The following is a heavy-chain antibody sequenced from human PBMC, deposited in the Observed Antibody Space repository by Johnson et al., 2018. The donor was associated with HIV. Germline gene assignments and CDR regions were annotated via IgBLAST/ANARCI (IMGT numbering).Heavy chain of an antibody. CDR2: ISYDGSNK. D-gene: IGHD3-10*01. CDR3: ARPDGREDLVQGLDAFDF. Sequence: QVQLVESGGGVVQPGRSLRLSCAASGFTFSRYAMFWVRQAPGKGLEWVAVISYDGSNKDYADSVKGRFTISRDNSKTTPYLQMHSLGAEDTAVYYCARPDGREDLVQGLDAFDFWGQGTMVTVSS. J-gene: IGHJ3*01. V-gene: IGHV3-30*04. CDR1: GFTFSRYA.